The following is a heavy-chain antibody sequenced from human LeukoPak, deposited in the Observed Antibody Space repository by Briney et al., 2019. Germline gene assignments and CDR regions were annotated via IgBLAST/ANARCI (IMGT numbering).Heavy chain of an antibody. CDR1: GCTFTGYY. V-gene: IGHV1-2*06. CDR3: ARALPRYYYDSSGYPDY. CDR2: INPNSGGT. Sequence: ASVKVSCKASGCTFTGYYMHWVRQAPGQGLEWMGRINPNSGGTNYAQKFQGRVTMTRDTSISTAYMELSRLRSDNTAVYYCARALPRYYYDSSGYPDYWGQGTLVTVSS. J-gene: IGHJ4*02. D-gene: IGHD3-22*01.